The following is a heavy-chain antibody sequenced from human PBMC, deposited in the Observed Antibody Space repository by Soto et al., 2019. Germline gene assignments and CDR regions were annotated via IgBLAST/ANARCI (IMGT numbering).Heavy chain of an antibody. CDR1: GYTFSSYG. V-gene: IGHV1-18*01. J-gene: IGHJ4*02. CDR3: ARDRSSGWFLY. CDR2: ISAYNGNT. D-gene: IGHD6-19*01. Sequence: QVQLVQSGGEVKKPWASVKVSCKASGYTFSSYGISWVRQAPGQGLEWMGWISAYNGNTNYAQKLQGRVTMTTEKSTSTAYMELRSLRSDDTAVYYCARDRSSGWFLYWGQGTLVIVSS.